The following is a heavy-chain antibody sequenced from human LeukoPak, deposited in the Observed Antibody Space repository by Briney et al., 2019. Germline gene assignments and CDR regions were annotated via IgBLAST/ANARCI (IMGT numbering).Heavy chain of an antibody. CDR1: GGSFSGYY. J-gene: IGHJ4*02. Sequence: SETLSLTCAVYGGSFSGYYWSWIRQPPGKGLEWIGEINHSGSTNYSPSLKSRVTISVDTSKNQFSLKLSSVTAADTAVYYCAREDGNSIIDYWGQGTLVTVSS. V-gene: IGHV4-34*01. CDR2: INHSGST. D-gene: IGHD4-23*01. CDR3: AREDGNSIIDY.